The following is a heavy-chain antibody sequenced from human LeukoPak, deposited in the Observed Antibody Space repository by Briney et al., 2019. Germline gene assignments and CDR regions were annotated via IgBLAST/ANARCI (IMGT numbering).Heavy chain of an antibody. CDR2: IYYTGST. CDR1: GSSITSVSHY. D-gene: IGHD3-16*01. V-gene: IGHV4-39*01. Sequence: PSETLSLTCTISGSSITSVSHYWGWIRQPPGKGLEWIGDIYYTGSTYYSPSLRSRVTMSVHTSENQFSLRLNSVTAVATAVYYCARRWGNIVGVTYEYWGQGTLVTVSS. CDR3: ARRWGNIVGVTYEY. J-gene: IGHJ4*02.